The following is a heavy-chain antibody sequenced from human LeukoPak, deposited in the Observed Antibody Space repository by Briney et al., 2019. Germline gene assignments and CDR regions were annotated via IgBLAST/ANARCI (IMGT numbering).Heavy chain of an antibody. J-gene: IGHJ1*01. CDR1: GYTFTGFC. CDR3: ARDLDNYSGSGSYYNGDPLFQH. CDR2: LNPNSGGT. V-gene: IGHV1-2*02. D-gene: IGHD3-10*01. Sequence: ASVKVSCKASGYTFTGFCIHWVRQAPGQRLEWMGWLNPNSGGTNYAQNFQGRVTMTRDTSISTGYMELSRLRSDDTAVYYCARDLDNYSGSGSYYNGDPLFQHWGQGTLVTVSS.